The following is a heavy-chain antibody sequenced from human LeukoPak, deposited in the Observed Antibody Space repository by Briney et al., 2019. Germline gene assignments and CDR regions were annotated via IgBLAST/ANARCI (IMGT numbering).Heavy chain of an antibody. V-gene: IGHV4-59*01. CDR1: GGSISSYY. D-gene: IGHD3-9*01. CDR3: ARDAPVNYDLLTGYFSSSNYYFDY. Sequence: SETLSLTCTVSGGSISSYYWSWIRQPPGKGLEWLGYIYYRGSTNYNPSLKSRVTISVDTSKNQFSLKLSSVTAADTAVYYCARDAPVNYDLLTGYFSSSNYYFDYWGQGTLVTVSS. CDR2: IYYRGST. J-gene: IGHJ4*02.